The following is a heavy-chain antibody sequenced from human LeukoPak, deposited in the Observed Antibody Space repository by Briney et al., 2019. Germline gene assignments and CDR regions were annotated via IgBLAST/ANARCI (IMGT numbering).Heavy chain of an antibody. J-gene: IGHJ4*02. D-gene: IGHD1-26*01. V-gene: IGHV1-69*04. CDR2: IIPILGIA. CDR3: ARDSGSYHLYYFDY. CDR1: GGTFSSYA. Sequence: ASVKVSCKASGGTFSSYAISWVRQAPGQGPEWMGRIIPILGIANYAQKFQGRVTITADKSTSTAYMELSSLRSEDTAVYYCARDSGSYHLYYFDYWGQGTLVTVSS.